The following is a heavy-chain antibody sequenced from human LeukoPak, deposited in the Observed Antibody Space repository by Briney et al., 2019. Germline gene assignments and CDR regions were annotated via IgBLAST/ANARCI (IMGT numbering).Heavy chain of an antibody. CDR3: ARDPGEYTILGYMDV. CDR1: GFTFSDYS. D-gene: IGHD3-3*01. Sequence: GGSLRLSCAASGFTFSDYSMNWVRQAPGKGLEWVSSISSSSSYIYYADSVKGRFTISRDNAKNSLYLQMNSLRAEDTAVYYCARDPGEYTILGYMDVWGKGTTVTVSS. CDR2: ISSSSSYI. J-gene: IGHJ6*03. V-gene: IGHV3-21*01.